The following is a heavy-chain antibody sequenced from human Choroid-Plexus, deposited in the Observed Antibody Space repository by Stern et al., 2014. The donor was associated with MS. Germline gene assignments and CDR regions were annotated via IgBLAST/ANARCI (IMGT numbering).Heavy chain of an antibody. CDR3: AKDRQYLTYFFDH. CDR1: GFTFGSCA. J-gene: IGHJ5*02. V-gene: IGHV3-30*18. D-gene: IGHD2/OR15-2a*01. CDR2: VSYDGSHK. Sequence: VQLVESGGGVVQPGRPLRLSCVASGFTFGSCAMHWVRQAPGKGLEWVAGVSYDGSHKYYADSVKGRFTISRDNSQKTLYMQMSSLRPEDTAVYYCAKDRQYLTYFFDHWGQGSLVTVSS.